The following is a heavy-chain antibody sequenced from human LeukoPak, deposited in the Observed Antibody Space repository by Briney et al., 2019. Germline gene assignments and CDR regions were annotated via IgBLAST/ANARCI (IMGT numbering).Heavy chain of an antibody. D-gene: IGHD1-26*01. CDR2: IRYDGSNK. J-gene: IGHJ6*03. CDR3: AKMGFSGSYYYYYYMDV. CDR1: GFTFSSYG. Sequence: GGSLRLSCAASGFTFSSYGMHWVRQAPGKGLEWVAFIRYDGSNKYYADSVKGRFTISRDNSKNTLYLQMNSLRAEDTAVYYCAKMGFSGSYYYYYYMDVWGKGTTVTVSS. V-gene: IGHV3-30*02.